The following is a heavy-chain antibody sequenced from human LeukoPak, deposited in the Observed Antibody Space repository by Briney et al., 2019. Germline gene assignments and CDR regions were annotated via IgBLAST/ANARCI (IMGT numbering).Heavy chain of an antibody. CDR3: VRRFDC. Sequence: GGSLRLSCAASGFTLSTYDMNWVRQAPGKGLEWVSYISSDWNTIYYADSVKGRFTLSRDNGKNSLYLQMDSLRVEDTAIYYCVRRFDCWGQGTLVTVSS. V-gene: IGHV3-48*03. CDR1: GFTLSTYD. J-gene: IGHJ4*02. CDR2: ISSDWNTI.